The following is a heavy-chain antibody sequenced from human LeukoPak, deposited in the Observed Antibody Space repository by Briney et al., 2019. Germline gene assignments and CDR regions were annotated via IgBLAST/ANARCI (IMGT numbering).Heavy chain of an antibody. Sequence: PGGSLRLSCAASGFTFSSYAMSWVRQAPGKGLEWVSAISGSDNITYYTDSVKGRFTISRDNSKNTLYLQMNSLRAEDTAVYYCAKGSSGYHLNSWGQGTLVTVSS. CDR2: ISGSDNIT. V-gene: IGHV3-23*01. J-gene: IGHJ4*02. CDR3: AKGSSGYHLNS. D-gene: IGHD3-22*01. CDR1: GFTFSSYA.